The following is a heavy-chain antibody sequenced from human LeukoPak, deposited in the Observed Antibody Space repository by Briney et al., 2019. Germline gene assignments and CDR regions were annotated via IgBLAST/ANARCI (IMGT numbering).Heavy chain of an antibody. V-gene: IGHV3-74*01. CDR2: INSDGSNA. Sequence: GGSLRLSCVDSGLTFNNTWMHWVRQAPGKGLVWVSHINSDGSNADYADSVKGRFTISRDNARSTLYLQMNSLGADDTAVYYCAGAPFCTTTTCFYRYFMDVWGKGTTVTVSS. D-gene: IGHD2/OR15-2a*01. J-gene: IGHJ6*03. CDR1: GLTFNNTW. CDR3: AGAPFCTTTTCFYRYFMDV.